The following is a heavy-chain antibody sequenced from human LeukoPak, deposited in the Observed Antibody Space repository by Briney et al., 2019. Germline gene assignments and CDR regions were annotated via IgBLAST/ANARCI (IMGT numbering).Heavy chain of an antibody. D-gene: IGHD3-3*01. CDR2: IYPGDSDT. J-gene: IGHJ3*02. CDR3: ASSQTIFGVATAFDS. CDR1: GYSFTSYW. Sequence: GESLKISCKGSGYSFTSYWIGWVRQMPGKGLEWMGIIYPGDSDTRYSPSFQGQVTISADKSISTAYLQWSSLKASDTAMYYCASSQTIFGVATAFDSWGPGTMVTVSS. V-gene: IGHV5-51*01.